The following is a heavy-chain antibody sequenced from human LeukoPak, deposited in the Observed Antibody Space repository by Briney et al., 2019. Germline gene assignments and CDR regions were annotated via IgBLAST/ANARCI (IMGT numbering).Heavy chain of an antibody. Sequence: PGGSLRLSCAASGFTFSSYYMNRVRQAPGKGLEWVSVIYSGGSTYYADSVKGRFTISRDISKNTLYLQMNSLRAEDTAVYYCARDVTSEDPSYWGQGTLVTVSS. J-gene: IGHJ4*02. CDR1: GFTFSSYY. CDR3: ARDVTSEDPSY. CDR2: IYSGGST. D-gene: IGHD4-17*01. V-gene: IGHV3-66*01.